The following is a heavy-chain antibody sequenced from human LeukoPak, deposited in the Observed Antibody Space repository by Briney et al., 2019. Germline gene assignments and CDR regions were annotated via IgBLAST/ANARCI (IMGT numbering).Heavy chain of an antibody. CDR2: ISGSGGST. J-gene: IGHJ3*02. V-gene: IGHV3-23*01. CDR1: GFTFSTAW. D-gene: IGHD3-10*01. Sequence: GGSLRLSCVASGFTFSTAWMSWVRQAPGKGLEWVSAISGSGGSTYYADSVKGRFTISRDNSKNTLYLQMNSLRAEDTAVYYCAKALFAGKAFDIWGQGTMVTVSS. CDR3: AKALFAGKAFDI.